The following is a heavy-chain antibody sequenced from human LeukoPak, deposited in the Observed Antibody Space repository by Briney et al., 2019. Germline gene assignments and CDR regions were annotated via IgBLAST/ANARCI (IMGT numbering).Heavy chain of an antibody. J-gene: IGHJ4*02. CDR1: GFTFSNHA. CDR3: AKRYYSDSSGYLGSLNY. Sequence: GGSLRLSCAASGFTFSNHAMSWVRQAPGKGLEGVSGISGSGGSTYYADSVRGRFTISRDNSKNTVYLQMNSLRAEDTAVYYCAKRYYSDSSGYLGSLNYWGQGILVTVSS. CDR2: ISGSGGST. V-gene: IGHV3-23*01. D-gene: IGHD3-22*01.